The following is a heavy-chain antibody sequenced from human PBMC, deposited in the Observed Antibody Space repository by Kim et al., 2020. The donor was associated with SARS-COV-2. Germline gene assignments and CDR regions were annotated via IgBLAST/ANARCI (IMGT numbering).Heavy chain of an antibody. J-gene: IGHJ5*02. CDR2: ISSGGVNT. CDR3: ARDSHFGSGKGVS. D-gene: IGHD3-10*01. Sequence: GGSLRLSCAASGFDFKTYNMNWVRQAPGNGLEWVSHISSGGVNTFYADAVRGRFTISRDNAKNSLYLQMNNLRAEDTAVYYCARDSHFGSGKGVSWGQGT. CDR1: GFDFKTYN. V-gene: IGHV3-21*01.